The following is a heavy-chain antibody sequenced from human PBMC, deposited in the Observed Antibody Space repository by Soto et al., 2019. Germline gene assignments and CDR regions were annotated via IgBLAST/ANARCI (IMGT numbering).Heavy chain of an antibody. V-gene: IGHV1-2*02. J-gene: IGHJ6*02. D-gene: IGHD3-10*01. CDR3: ARDAPGAAGGGMDV. CDR2: INPNSGGT. Sequence: QVQLVQSGAEVKKPGASVKVSCKASGYTFTGYYMHWVRQAPGQGLEWMGWINPNSGGTNYAKKFQGRVTMTRDTSISTAYMELSRLRSDDTAVYYCARDAPGAAGGGMDVWGQGTTVTVSS. CDR1: GYTFTGYY.